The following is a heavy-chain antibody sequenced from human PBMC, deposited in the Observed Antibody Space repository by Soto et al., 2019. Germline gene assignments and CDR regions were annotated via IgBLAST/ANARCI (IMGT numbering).Heavy chain of an antibody. CDR2: MNPNSGNT. Sequence: QVHQVQSGAEVKKPGASVKVSCKSSGYTFTSYGVNWVRQAPGLGLEWMGWMNPNSGNTGYAQKFQCTVTMTRNISIITAYMDRISQTSEDTAVYYCGRERGYFDIWIDDWGPGALGTVSS. V-gene: IGHV1-8*01. D-gene: IGHD3-3*01. CDR1: GYTFTSYG. CDR3: GRERGYFDIWIDD. J-gene: IGHJ4*02.